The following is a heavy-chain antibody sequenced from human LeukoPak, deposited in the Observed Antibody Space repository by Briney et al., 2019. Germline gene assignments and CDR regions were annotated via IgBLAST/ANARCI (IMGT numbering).Heavy chain of an antibody. D-gene: IGHD3-16*01. V-gene: IGHV3-48*04. CDR1: GFTFSSYS. J-gene: IGHJ1*01. Sequence: PGGSLRLSCAASGFTFSSYSMNWVRQAPGKGLEWVSYISSSSSTIYYADSVKGRFTISRDNAKNSLYLQMNSLRAEDTAVYYCARDGGRFGNSEYFQHWGQGTLVTVSS. CDR2: ISSSSSTI. CDR3: ARDGGRFGNSEYFQH.